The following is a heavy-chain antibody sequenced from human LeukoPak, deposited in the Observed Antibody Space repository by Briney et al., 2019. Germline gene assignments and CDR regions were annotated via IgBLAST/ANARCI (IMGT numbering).Heavy chain of an antibody. Sequence: GGSLRLSCVASGFTFSTFDMHWVRQTPGKGLEWVAVISYDGSDKYYADSVKGRFTISRDTSKKTLYLQMHSLTGEDTALYYCARGRGNYYFDYWGQGTLVTVSS. CDR3: ARGRGNYYFDY. CDR1: GFTFSTFD. CDR2: ISYDGSDK. J-gene: IGHJ4*02. D-gene: IGHD1-26*01. V-gene: IGHV3-30*03.